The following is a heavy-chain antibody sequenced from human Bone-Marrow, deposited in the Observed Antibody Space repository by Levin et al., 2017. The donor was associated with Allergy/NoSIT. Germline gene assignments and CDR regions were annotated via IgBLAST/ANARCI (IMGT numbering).Heavy chain of an antibody. CDR1: GFTFDDFA. CDR3: ARVAEDGADDDF. V-gene: IGHV3-9*01. CDR2: INWSGDNI. D-gene: IGHD3/OR15-3a*01. Sequence: GGSLRLSCAASGFTFDDFAMHWVRQAPGKGLEWVSGINWSGDNIEYADSVKGRFTISRDNAKNSLYLQMTSLTPEDTALYDCARVAEDGADDDFWGQGTLVSVSA. J-gene: IGHJ4*02.